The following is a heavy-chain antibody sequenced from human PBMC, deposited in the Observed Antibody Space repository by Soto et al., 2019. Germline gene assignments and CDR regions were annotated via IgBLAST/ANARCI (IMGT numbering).Heavy chain of an antibody. J-gene: IGHJ4*02. V-gene: IGHV3-49*04. CDR1: GFTFGDYA. CDR2: IRSKAYGGTT. Sequence: GSLRLSCTASGFTFGDYAMSWVRQAPGKGLEWVGFIRSKAYGGTTEYAASVKGRFTISRDDSKSIAYLQMNSLKTEDTAVYYCTRNNNYDSSDYWGQGTLVTVSS. D-gene: IGHD3-22*01. CDR3: TRNNNYDSSDY.